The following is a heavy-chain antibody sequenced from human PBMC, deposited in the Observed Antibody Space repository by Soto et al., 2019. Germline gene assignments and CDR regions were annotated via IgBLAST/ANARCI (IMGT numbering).Heavy chain of an antibody. V-gene: IGHV4-39*01. CDR3: ASQAIGSTWYYWFDP. Sequence: QLQLQESGPGLVRPSETLSLTCTVSGGSISGSSYYWGWIRQPPGKGLEWIGSIHYSGTTYYNSSLKSRVTISVDTSKNQFSLNLRSVTAADTAVYYCASQAIGSTWYYWFDPWGQGTRVTVSS. CDR1: GGSISGSSYY. J-gene: IGHJ5*02. D-gene: IGHD6-13*01. CDR2: IHYSGTT.